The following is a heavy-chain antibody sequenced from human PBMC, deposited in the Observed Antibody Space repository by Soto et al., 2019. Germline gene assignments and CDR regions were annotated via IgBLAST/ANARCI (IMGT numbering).Heavy chain of an antibody. J-gene: IGHJ5*02. CDR2: IHHTGST. V-gene: IGHV4-4*02. D-gene: IGHD1-26*01. CDR1: GASIISENW. CDR3: AKSWELRRFFAS. Sequence: QVQLQESGPGLVKPSGTLSLTCAVSGASIISENWWTWVRQSPGKGLEWIGEIHHTGSTTYNPSLDSRVTMSVDKSKNHFSLILSSVTAADTALYYCAKSWELRRFFASWGQGTRVTVSS.